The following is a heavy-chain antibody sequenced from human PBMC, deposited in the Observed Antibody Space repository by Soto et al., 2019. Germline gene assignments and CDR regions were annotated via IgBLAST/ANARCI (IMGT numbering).Heavy chain of an antibody. CDR3: ARQRTTVVNQAYFDY. D-gene: IGHD2-21*01. CDR1: GGSFSGYY. Sequence: PSETLSLTCAVYGGSFSGYYWSWIRQPPGKGLEWIGEINHSGSTNYNPSLKSRVTISVDTSKNQFSLKLSSVTAADTAVYYCARQRTTVVNQAYFDYWGQGALVTVSS. J-gene: IGHJ4*02. V-gene: IGHV4-34*01. CDR2: INHSGST.